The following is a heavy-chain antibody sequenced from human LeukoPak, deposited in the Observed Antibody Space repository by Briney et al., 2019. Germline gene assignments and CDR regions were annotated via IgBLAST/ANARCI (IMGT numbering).Heavy chain of an antibody. CDR1: GFTFSNHG. V-gene: IGHV3-23*01. CDR2: VSDSGSDT. Sequence: GGSLILSCAASGFTFSNHGMSWVRQASGKGLEWVSAVSDSGSDTYYADSVKGRFTVSRDISKNTLYLQMNSLRAEDTAVYYCAKRVPYSSSSVYFDNWGQGTLVTVSS. J-gene: IGHJ4*02. D-gene: IGHD6-6*01. CDR3: AKRVPYSSSSVYFDN.